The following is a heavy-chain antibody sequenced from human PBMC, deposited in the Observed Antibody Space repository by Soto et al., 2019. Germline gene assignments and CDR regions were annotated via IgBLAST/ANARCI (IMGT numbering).Heavy chain of an antibody. CDR3: ARVKYRGSYSAFAS. J-gene: IGHJ4*02. D-gene: IGHD1-26*01. V-gene: IGHV3-48*02. Sequence: GVPLRLRWGGSGGTSGGYSRRWVRQSPGKGLEWVSYISTRSNSIYYADSVKGRFTISRDNAKNSLFLQMNSLRDEDTAVYFCARVKYRGSYSAFASRGQGTLVPGSS. CDR2: ISTRSNSI. CDR1: GGTSGGYS.